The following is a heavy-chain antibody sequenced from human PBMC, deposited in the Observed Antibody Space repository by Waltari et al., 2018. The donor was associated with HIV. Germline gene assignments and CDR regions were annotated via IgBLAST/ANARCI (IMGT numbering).Heavy chain of an antibody. D-gene: IGHD2-15*01. Sequence: QVQLQASGPGLVTHSQTLSLTCTLSVDSIGSGSTSWDGIRPPAGKGLEWIGRIYISGDTNYNPSLKSRVTISVDTSKNQFSLKLSSVTAADTAVYYCARGDRSQYSYFGMDVWGQWTTVTVSS. J-gene: IGHJ6*02. V-gene: IGHV4-61*02. CDR3: ARGDRSQYSYFGMDV. CDR1: VDSIGSGSTS. CDR2: IYISGDT.